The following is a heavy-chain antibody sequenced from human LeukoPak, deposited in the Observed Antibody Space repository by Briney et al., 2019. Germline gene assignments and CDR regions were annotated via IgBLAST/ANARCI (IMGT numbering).Heavy chain of an antibody. CDR3: ARDSSGRHVSYYFDY. CDR1: GYTFTGYY. Sequence: GASVKVSCKASGYTFTGYYMHWVRQAPGQGLEWMGWINPNSGGTNYAQKFQGRVTMTRDTSISTAYMELSRLRFDDTAVYYCARDSSGRHVSYYFDYWGQGHLVTVSS. CDR2: INPNSGGT. D-gene: IGHD6-19*01. J-gene: IGHJ4*02. V-gene: IGHV1-2*02.